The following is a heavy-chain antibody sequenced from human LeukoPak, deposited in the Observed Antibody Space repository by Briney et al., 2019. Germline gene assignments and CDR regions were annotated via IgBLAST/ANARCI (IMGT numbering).Heavy chain of an antibody. CDR3: ARARGSDYNYYYMDV. CDR2: ISSGGSTK. J-gene: IGHJ6*03. CDR1: GITFTSNE. V-gene: IGHV3-48*03. Sequence: GGSLRLSCVAAGITFTSNEMNWVRQAPGKGLEWVSHISSGGSTKYYVDSVKGRFTISRDNAKNSLSLQMNSLRADDTAIYYCARARGSDYNYYYMDVWGKGTTVTVSS.